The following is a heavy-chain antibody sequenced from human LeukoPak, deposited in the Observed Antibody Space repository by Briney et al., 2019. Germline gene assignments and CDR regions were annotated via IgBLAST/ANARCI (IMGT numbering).Heavy chain of an antibody. J-gene: IGHJ3*01. CDR3: ASPMTFMVRGLRGIDGFNV. CDR2: IYYSGST. CDR1: GGSISSYY. Sequence: SETLSLTCTVSGGSISSYYWSWIRQPPGKGLEWIGYIYYSGSTNYNPSLKSRVTISVDTSKNQFSLKLSSVTAADTAVYYCASPMTFMVRGLRGIDGFNVWGQGIMVTVSS. V-gene: IGHV4-59*01. D-gene: IGHD3-10*01.